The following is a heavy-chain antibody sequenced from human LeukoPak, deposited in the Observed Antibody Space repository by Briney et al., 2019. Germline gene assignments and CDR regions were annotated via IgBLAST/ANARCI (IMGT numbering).Heavy chain of an antibody. Sequence: ASVTVSCKASGYTFTSYGISWVRQAPGQGLEWMGWISAYNGNTNYAQKLQGRVTMTTDTSTSTAYMELRSLRSDDTAVYYCARVMGSGNYHDSSGYYYDFDYWGQGTLVTVSS. V-gene: IGHV1-18*01. CDR2: ISAYNGNT. J-gene: IGHJ4*02. CDR3: ARVMGSGNYHDSSGYYYDFDY. D-gene: IGHD3-22*01. CDR1: GYTFTSYG.